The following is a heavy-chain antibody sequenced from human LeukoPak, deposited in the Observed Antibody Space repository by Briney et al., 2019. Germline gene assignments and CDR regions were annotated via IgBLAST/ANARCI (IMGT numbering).Heavy chain of an antibody. CDR2: ISSSGSTT. V-gene: IGHV3-48*04. CDR3: AELGITMIGGV. J-gene: IGHJ6*04. Sequence: GTLRLSCAASGFTFSSYGMSWVRQAPGKGLEWVSYISSSGSTTYYPDSVKGRFTISRDNAKNSLYLQMNSLRAEDTAVYYCAELGITMIGGVWGKGTTVTISS. D-gene: IGHD3-10*02. CDR1: GFTFSSYG.